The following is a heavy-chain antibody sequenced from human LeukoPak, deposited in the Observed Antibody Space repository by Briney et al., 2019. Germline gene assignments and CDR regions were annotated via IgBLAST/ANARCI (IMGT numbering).Heavy chain of an antibody. CDR2: IYSGGST. J-gene: IGHJ5*02. Sequence: PGGSLRLSCAASGFTVSSNYMSWVRQAPGKGLEWVSVIYSGGSTYYADSVKGRFTISRDNSKNTLYLQMNSLRAEDTAVYYCASRLYYYGSGSYRSRNWFDPWGQGTLVTVSS. V-gene: IGHV3-53*01. D-gene: IGHD3-10*01. CDR1: GFTVSSNY. CDR3: ASRLYYYGSGSYRSRNWFDP.